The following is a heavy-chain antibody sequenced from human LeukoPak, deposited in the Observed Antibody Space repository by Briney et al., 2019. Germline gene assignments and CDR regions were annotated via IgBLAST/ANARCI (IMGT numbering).Heavy chain of an antibody. CDR2: IRYDGSDR. CDR1: GFTFSRYG. D-gene: IGHD2-2*01. Sequence: PGGSLRLSCAASGFTFSRYGMHWVRQAPGKGLEWVTFIRYDGSDRYYADSVKGRFTISRDNSKNTLYLQMNSLRTEDTAVYYCAKDPLKARDQPTSYFDYWGQGTLVTVSS. J-gene: IGHJ4*02. CDR3: AKDPLKARDQPTSYFDY. V-gene: IGHV3-30*02.